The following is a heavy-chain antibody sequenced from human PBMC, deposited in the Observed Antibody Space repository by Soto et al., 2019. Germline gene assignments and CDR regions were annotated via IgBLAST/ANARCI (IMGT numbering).Heavy chain of an antibody. Sequence: EVPLLESGGGLVQPGGSLRLSCAASGFTFSSYAMSWVRQAPGKGLEWVSAISGSGGSTYYADSVKGRFTISRDNSKNTLYLQMNSLRAEDTAVYYCAKDLTAELWFGELVTAGGVWDAFDIWGQGTMVTVSS. D-gene: IGHD3-10*01. V-gene: IGHV3-23*01. CDR2: ISGSGGST. J-gene: IGHJ3*02. CDR3: AKDLTAELWFGELVTAGGVWDAFDI. CDR1: GFTFSSYA.